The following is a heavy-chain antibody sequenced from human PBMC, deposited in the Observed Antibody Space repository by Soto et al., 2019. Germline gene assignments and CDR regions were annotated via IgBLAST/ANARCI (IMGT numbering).Heavy chain of an antibody. Sequence: GASVKISCKASGGTFSSYAISWVRQAPGQGLEWMGGIIPIFGTANYAQKFQGRVTITADESTSTAYMELSSLRSEDTAVYYCASATRGGDVVYYYGTEVWGNGKTVNVSA. J-gene: IGHJ6*04. CDR3: ASATRGGDVVYYYGTEV. V-gene: IGHV1-69*13. CDR1: GGTFSSYA. D-gene: IGHD2-21*01. CDR2: IIPIFGTA.